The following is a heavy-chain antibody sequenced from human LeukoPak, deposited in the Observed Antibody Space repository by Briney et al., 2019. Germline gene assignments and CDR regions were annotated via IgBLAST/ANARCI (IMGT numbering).Heavy chain of an antibody. CDR1: GFTFSSYD. J-gene: IGHJ6*02. CDR3: ARGGRDGYPSYYYYYGMDV. CDR2: IGTAGDT. Sequence: GGSLRLSCAASGFTFSSYDMHWVRQATGKGLEWVSAIGTAGDTYYPGSVKDRFTISRENAKNSLYLQMNSLRAGDTAVYYCARGGRDGYPSYYYYYGMDVWGQGTTVTVSS. D-gene: IGHD5-24*01. V-gene: IGHV3-13*01.